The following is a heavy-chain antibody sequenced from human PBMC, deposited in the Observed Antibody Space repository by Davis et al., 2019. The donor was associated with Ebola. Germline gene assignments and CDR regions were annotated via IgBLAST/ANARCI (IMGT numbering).Heavy chain of an antibody. V-gene: IGHV4-39*01. D-gene: IGHD2-15*01. J-gene: IGHJ4*02. Sequence: GSLRLTCTVSGGSISSSSYYWGWIRQPPGKGLESIGSIYYSGSTYYNPSLKSRVTISVDTSKNQFSLKLSSVTAADTAVYYCASRPGYCSGGSCYSGDYWGQGTLVTVSS. CDR1: GGSISSSSYY. CDR3: ASRPGYCSGGSCYSGDY. CDR2: IYYSGST.